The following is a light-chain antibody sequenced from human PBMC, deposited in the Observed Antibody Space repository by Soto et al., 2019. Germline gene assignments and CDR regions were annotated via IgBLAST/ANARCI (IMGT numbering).Light chain of an antibody. V-gene: IGLV2-14*01. CDR2: GNN. Sequence: QSALTQPASVSGSPGQSITISCTGTSSDVGSYNYVSWYQLHPGKAPKLMIYGNNNRPSGVPDRFSGSKSGTSVSLAITGLRGEDEADYHCQSYDSSLTNAVFGGGTKLTVL. CDR1: SSDVGSYNY. CDR3: QSYDSSLTNAV. J-gene: IGLJ2*01.